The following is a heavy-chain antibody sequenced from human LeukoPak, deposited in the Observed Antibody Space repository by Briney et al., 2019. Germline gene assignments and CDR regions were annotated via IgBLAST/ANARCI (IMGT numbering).Heavy chain of an antibody. CDR1: GFPFSSYA. CDR3: VKSAGFDWLSPLDAFDI. V-gene: IGHV3-64D*06. D-gene: IGHD3-9*01. Sequence: PGGSLRLSCEASGFPFSSYAMTWVRQAPGKGLEYVSAISSSGGSTYYADSVKGRFTISRDNSKDTLYLQMSSLRAEDTTVYYCVKSAGFDWLSPLDAFDIWGQGTMVTVSS. CDR2: ISSSGGST. J-gene: IGHJ3*02.